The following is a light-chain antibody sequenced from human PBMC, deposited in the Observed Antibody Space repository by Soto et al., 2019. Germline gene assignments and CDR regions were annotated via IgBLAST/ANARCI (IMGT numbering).Light chain of an antibody. V-gene: IGKV3-11*01. CDR1: QSVSSY. Sequence: EIVLTQSPATLSLSPGERATLSCRASQSVSSYLAWYQQKPGQAPRLLIYDASNRVTGIPDRFSGSGSGTDFTLTISSLEPEDFVAYYCQQRSNWPITFGPGTKVDIK. CDR2: DAS. J-gene: IGKJ3*01. CDR3: QQRSNWPIT.